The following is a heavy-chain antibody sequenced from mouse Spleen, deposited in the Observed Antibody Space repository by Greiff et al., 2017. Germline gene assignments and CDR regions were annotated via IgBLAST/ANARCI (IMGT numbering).Heavy chain of an antibody. CDR2: ISYDGSN. J-gene: IGHJ2*01. CDR3: ARGPYRYYFDY. Sequence: EVKLMESGPGLVKPSQSLSLTCSVSGYSITSGYYWNWIRQFPGNKLEWMGYISYDGSNNYNPSLKNRISITRDTSKNQFFLKLNSVTTEDTATYYCARGPYRYYFDYWGQGTTLTVSS. D-gene: IGHD2-14*01. V-gene: IGHV3-6*01. CDR1: GYSITSGYY.